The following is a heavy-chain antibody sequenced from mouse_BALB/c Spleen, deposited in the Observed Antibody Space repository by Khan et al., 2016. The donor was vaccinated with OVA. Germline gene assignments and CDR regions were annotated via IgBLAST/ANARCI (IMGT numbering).Heavy chain of an antibody. J-gene: IGHJ3*01. D-gene: IGHD2-2*01. CDR1: GYTFSSYY. CDR2: IHPNNGGT. V-gene: IGHV1S81*02. CDR3: TRSGYGSFAY. Sequence: QVRLQQSGAELVKPGASVKLSCKASGYTFSSYYMYWVKQRPGQGLEWIGEIHPNNGGTNFNQNFKSKATLTVDKSSSTAFMQLSSLTSEDSAVYYCTRSGYGSFAYWGQGTLVTVSA.